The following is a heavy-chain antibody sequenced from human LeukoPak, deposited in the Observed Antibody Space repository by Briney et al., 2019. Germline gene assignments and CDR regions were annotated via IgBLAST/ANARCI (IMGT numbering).Heavy chain of an antibody. CDR2: ISSSGSTI. V-gene: IGHV3-11*01. J-gene: IGHJ6*02. Sequence: GGSLRLSCAASGFTFSDYYMSWIRQAPGKGLGWVSYISSSGSTIYYADSVKGQFTISRDNAKNSLYLQMNSLRAEDTAVYYCARDPMNYYDSSGYFIQGYYYGMDVWGQGTTVTVSS. CDR1: GFTFSDYY. D-gene: IGHD3-22*01. CDR3: ARDPMNYYDSSGYFIQGYYYGMDV.